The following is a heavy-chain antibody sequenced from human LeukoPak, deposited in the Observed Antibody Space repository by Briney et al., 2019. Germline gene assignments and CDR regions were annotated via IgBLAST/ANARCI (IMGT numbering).Heavy chain of an antibody. V-gene: IGHV1-69*13. CDR3: ARYPASGAGTSNWFDP. CDR2: IIPIFGTA. CDR1: GGTFSSYA. Sequence: ASVKVSCKASGGTFSSYAISWVRQAPGQGLEWMGGIIPIFGTANYAQRFQGRVTITADESTSTAYMELSSLRSEDTAVYYCARYPASGAGTSNWFDPWGQGTLVTVSS. D-gene: IGHD6-19*01. J-gene: IGHJ5*02.